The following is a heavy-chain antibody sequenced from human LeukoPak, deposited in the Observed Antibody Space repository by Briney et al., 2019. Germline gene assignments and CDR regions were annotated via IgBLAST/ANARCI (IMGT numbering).Heavy chain of an antibody. J-gene: IGHJ4*02. CDR3: ARKGLGGELGGFDY. V-gene: IGHV3-30*02. CDR2: IRYDGSNK. Sequence: PGGSLRLSCAASGFTFSSYGMHWVRQAPGKGLEWVAFIRYDGSNKYYADSVKGRFTISRDNAKNSLYLQMNSLRAEDTALYHCARKGLGGELGGFDYWGQGTLVTVSS. CDR1: GFTFSSYG. D-gene: IGHD1-26*01.